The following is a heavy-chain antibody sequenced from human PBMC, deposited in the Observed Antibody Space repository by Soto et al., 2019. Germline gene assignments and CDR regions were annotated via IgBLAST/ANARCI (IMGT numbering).Heavy chain of an antibody. CDR3: ARDGGSGSYTQEHFDY. CDR2: IYYSGST. V-gene: IGHV4-30-4*01. Sequence: SETLSLTCTVSGGSISSGDYYWSWIRQPPGKGLEWIGYIYYSGSTYYNPSLKSRVTISVDTSKNQFSLKLSSVTAADTAVYYCARDGGSGSYTQEHFDYWGKGTLVTVSS. CDR1: GGSISSGDYY. J-gene: IGHJ4*02. D-gene: IGHD3-10*01.